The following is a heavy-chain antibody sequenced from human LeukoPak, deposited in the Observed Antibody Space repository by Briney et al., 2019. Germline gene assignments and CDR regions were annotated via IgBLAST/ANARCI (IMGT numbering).Heavy chain of an antibody. J-gene: IGHJ5*02. V-gene: IGHV3-21*06. D-gene: IGHD6-13*01. CDR1: GFTFSSYG. CDR3: ARGSPGLRPAAAGSYNWFDP. CDR2: ISSSSTYI. Sequence: GGSLRLSCAASGFTFSSYGMHWVRQAPGKGLEWVSSISSSSTYIYYADSMKGRFTISRDNAKNSLYLQMNSLRAEDTAVYYCARGSPGLRPAAAGSYNWFDPWGQGTLVTVSS.